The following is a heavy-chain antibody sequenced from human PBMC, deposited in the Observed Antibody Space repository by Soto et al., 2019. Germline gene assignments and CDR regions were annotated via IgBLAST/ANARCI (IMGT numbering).Heavy chain of an antibody. D-gene: IGHD3-22*01. Sequence: ASVKFSCKASGYTFTSFAIHWVRQAPGQRLEWMGWINGGSGDTKYSQKFQGRVTITRDTSASTAYMDLSSLRSEDTAVYYCAGVYDSSGYYYFDYWGQGTRVTVSS. CDR3: AGVYDSSGYYYFDY. CDR2: INGGSGDT. J-gene: IGHJ4*02. CDR1: GYTFTSFA. V-gene: IGHV1-3*01.